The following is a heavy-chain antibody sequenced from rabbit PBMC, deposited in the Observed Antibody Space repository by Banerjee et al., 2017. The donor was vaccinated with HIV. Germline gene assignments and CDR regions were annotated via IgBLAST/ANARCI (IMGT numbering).Heavy chain of an antibody. CDR3: ASGYSDIVFNL. CDR2: IDSSSGDA. Sequence: QEQLEESGGDLVQPEGSLTLTCTASGFSFSSSYNMCWVRQAPGKGLEWIGCIDSSSGDAYYASWAKGRFTISKTSSTTVTLQMTSLTVADTATYFCASGYSDIVFNLWGPGPLVTVS. CDR1: GFSFSSSYN. J-gene: IGHJ4*01. V-gene: IGHV1S45*01. D-gene: IGHD1-1*01.